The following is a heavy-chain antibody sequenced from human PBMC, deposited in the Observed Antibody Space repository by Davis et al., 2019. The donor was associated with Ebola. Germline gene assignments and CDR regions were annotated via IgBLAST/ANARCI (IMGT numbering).Heavy chain of an antibody. CDR3: VKDMIEEGLSSPHPDFQH. CDR1: GFTFSSYA. CDR2: ISGSGGST. Sequence: GGSLRLSCAASGFTFSSYAMSWVRQAPGKGLEWVSAISGSGGSTYYADSVKGRFTISRDNSKNTLYLQVNSLRAEDTAVYYCVKDMIEEGLSSPHPDFQHWGQGTLVTVSS. J-gene: IGHJ1*01. D-gene: IGHD3-22*01. V-gene: IGHV3-23*01.